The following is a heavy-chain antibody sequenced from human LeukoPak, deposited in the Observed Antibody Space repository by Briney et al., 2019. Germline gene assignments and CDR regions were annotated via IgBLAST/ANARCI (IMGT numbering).Heavy chain of an antibody. V-gene: IGHV4-59*08. CDR1: GGSITSYY. J-gene: IGHJ4*02. D-gene: IGHD3-22*01. Sequence: PSETLSLTCTVSGGSITSYYWSWMRQPRGKGLEWIGYIHYSGSTNYNPSLKSRVTISVDTSKKQFSLRLSSVTAADTAVYYCARRGGDSSGNFDYWGQGTLVTVSS. CDR2: IHYSGST. CDR3: ARRGGDSSGNFDY.